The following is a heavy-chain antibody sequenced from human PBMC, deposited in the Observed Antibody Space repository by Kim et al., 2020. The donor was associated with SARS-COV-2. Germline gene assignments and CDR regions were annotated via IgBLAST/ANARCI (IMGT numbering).Heavy chain of an antibody. CDR1: GGSISSYY. J-gene: IGHJ4*02. D-gene: IGHD3-22*01. CDR3: ARFPDYYDSSGPEDY. CDR2: IYYSGST. Sequence: SETLSLTCTVSGGSISSYYWSWIRQPPGKGLEWIGYIYYSGSTNYNPSLKSRVTISVDTSKNQFSLKLSSVTAADTAVYYCARFPDYYDSSGPEDYWGQGTLVTVSS. V-gene: IGHV4-59*01.